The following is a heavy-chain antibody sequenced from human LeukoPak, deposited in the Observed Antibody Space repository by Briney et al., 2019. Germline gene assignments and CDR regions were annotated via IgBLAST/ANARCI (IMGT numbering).Heavy chain of an antibody. CDR1: GGSISTTNYY. V-gene: IGHV4-39*01. D-gene: IGHD4-17*01. CDR3: ARHRRAVTTFDY. J-gene: IGHJ4*02. CDR2: IHYSGST. Sequence: SETLSLTCNVSGGSISTTNYYWGWIRQPPGKGLEWLGNIHYSGSTYYNPSLQSRVTLSVDTSKNQFSLKLSSVTAADTAVYYCARHRRAVTTFDYWGQGTLVTVSS.